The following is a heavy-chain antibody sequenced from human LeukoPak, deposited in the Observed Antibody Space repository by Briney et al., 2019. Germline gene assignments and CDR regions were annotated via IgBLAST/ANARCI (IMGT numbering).Heavy chain of an antibody. V-gene: IGHV4-34*01. D-gene: IGHD6-13*01. CDR3: ARWVVRSSSFYYFDY. CDR2: INHSGST. CDR1: GGSFSGYY. Sequence: SETLSLTCAVYGGSFSGYYWSWIRQPPGKGLEWIGEINHSGSTNYNPSLKSRVTISVDTSKNQFSLKLSSVTAADTAVYYCARWVVRSSSFYYFDYWGQGTLVTVPS. J-gene: IGHJ4*02.